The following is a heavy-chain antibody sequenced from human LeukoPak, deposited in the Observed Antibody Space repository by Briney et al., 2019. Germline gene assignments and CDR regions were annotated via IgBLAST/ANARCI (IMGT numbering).Heavy chain of an antibody. CDR3: SHYYGARSD. CDR1: GGSIKRSSYY. Sequence: SETLSLTCSVSGGSIKRSSYYWGWIRQPPGKTLEWIGSIFNSGNTYYNPSLKSRATISVDTSKNQFSLRLNSVTAADTAVYYCSHYYGARSDWGQGTLVTVSS. V-gene: IGHV4-39*01. CDR2: IFNSGNT. D-gene: IGHD3-10*01. J-gene: IGHJ4*02.